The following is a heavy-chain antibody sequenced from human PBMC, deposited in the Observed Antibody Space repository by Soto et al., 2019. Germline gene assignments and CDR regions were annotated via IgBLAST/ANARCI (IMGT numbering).Heavy chain of an antibody. V-gene: IGHV3-7*01. CDR3: ARDVTGDSFVDI. Sequence: EAQLVESGGGLVQPGGSLRLSCAASGFAFSTYWMNWVRQAPGKGLEWVANIKPDGSEKYYVDSVKGRFTVSRDNAKNSLYLQVSSLRAEDTAVYYCARDVTGDSFVDIWGLGTMVSVSS. J-gene: IGHJ3*02. CDR1: GFAFSTYW. CDR2: IKPDGSEK. D-gene: IGHD1-20*01.